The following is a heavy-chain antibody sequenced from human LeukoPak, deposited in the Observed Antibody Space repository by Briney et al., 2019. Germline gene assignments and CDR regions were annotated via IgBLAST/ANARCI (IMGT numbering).Heavy chain of an antibody. CDR2: ITDIGDRT. D-gene: IGHD3-22*01. CDR1: GFSFSTYA. J-gene: IGHJ4*02. V-gene: IGHV3-23*01. CDR3: AKLDYCDNSGRPRHY. Sequence: GGSLRLSCAASGFSFSTYAMSWVRQAPGKGLEWVAAITDIGDRTYYADFVQGRFTISRDNSKNTLYLQMNSLRGDSTAVYYCAKLDYCDNSGRPRHYWGQGTLVTVSS.